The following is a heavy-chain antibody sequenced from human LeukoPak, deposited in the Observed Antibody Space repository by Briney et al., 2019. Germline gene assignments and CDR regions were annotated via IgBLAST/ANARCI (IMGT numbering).Heavy chain of an antibody. J-gene: IGHJ6*03. CDR2: INHSGSF. CDR3: ARRMGRRFGERYYYYHYMDV. D-gene: IGHD3-10*01. CDR1: GVSLSGYY. V-gene: IGHV4-34*01. Sequence: PSETLSLTCAVYGVSLSGYYWSWIRQPPGKGLEWIGEINHSGSFNYNSSLKSRVTISVDTSKNQFSLKLSSVTAADTAVYYCARRMGRRFGERYYYYHYMDVWGKGTTVTISS.